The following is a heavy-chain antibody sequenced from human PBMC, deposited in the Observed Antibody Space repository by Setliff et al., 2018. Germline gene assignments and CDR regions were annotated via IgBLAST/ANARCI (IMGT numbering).Heavy chain of an antibody. D-gene: IGHD2-15*01. V-gene: IGHV4-59*01. CDR2: IYRSGTT. Sequence: SETLSLTCSVSGGSISRSYWTWIRQAPGKGMEWIGYIYRSGTTNYNPSLKSRLSMSVDTSKNEFSLKLRFVTAADTAVYYCARVDEEYCSGGTCYDWFDPWGPGALVTVSS. J-gene: IGHJ5*02. CDR3: ARVDEEYCSGGTCYDWFDP. CDR1: GGSISRSY.